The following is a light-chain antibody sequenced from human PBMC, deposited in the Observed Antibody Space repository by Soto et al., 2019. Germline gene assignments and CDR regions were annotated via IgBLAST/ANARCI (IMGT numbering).Light chain of an antibody. J-gene: IGLJ3*02. CDR3: CSYASAYNFWV. CDR1: NSDVGGYNY. V-gene: IGLV2-11*01. Sequence: SALTQPRSVSGSPGQSVTISCTGTNSDVGGYNYVSWYQQHPGKAPKVMIYDVSRQPSGVPDRFSGSKSGNTASLTISGLQAEDEADYYCCSYASAYNFWVFGGGTKLTVL. CDR2: DVS.